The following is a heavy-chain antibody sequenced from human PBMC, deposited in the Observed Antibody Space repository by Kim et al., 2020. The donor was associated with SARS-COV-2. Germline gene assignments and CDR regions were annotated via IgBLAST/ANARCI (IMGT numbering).Heavy chain of an antibody. CDR3: AREAEYSSFKYYFDY. D-gene: IGHD6-6*01. V-gene: IGHV4-4*07. Sequence: PSLKSRVTMSVDTSKNQFSLKLSSVTAADTAVYYCAREAEYSSFKYYFDYWGQGTLVTVSS. J-gene: IGHJ4*02.